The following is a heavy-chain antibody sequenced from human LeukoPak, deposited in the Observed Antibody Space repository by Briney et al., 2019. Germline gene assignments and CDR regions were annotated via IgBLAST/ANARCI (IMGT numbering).Heavy chain of an antibody. CDR1: GFTVSSNY. J-gene: IGHJ4*02. CDR2: IYSGGST. D-gene: IGHD6-13*01. Sequence: GGSLRLSCAASGFTVSSNYMSWVRQAPGKGLEWVSMIYSGGSTYYADSVKGRFTISRDNAKNSLYLQMNSLRAEDTAVYYCARDGIAAASDYWGQGTLVTVSS. CDR3: ARDGIAAASDY. V-gene: IGHV3-66*01.